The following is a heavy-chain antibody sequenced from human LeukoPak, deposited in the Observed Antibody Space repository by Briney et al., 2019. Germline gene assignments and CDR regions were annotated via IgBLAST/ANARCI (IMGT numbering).Heavy chain of an antibody. CDR3: ARENGIVVVPAAPGNWFDP. V-gene: IGHV1-69*13. CDR1: GGTFISYA. J-gene: IGHJ5*02. CDR2: IIPIFGTA. D-gene: IGHD2-2*01. Sequence: ASVKVSCKASGGTFISYAISWVRQAPGQGLEWMGGIIPIFGTANYAQKFQGRVTITADESTSTAYMELSSLRSEDTAVYYCARENGIVVVPAAPGNWFDPWGQGTLVTVSS.